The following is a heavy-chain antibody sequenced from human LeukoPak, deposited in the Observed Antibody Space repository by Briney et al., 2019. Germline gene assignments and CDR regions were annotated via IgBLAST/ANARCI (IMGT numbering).Heavy chain of an antibody. Sequence: QPGGSLRLSCAPSAFTLCINYMSCVREAPGEGLEWVSIISGYVNSYYTDSVKGRFTVSRDGSKNTLSLQMNTLRPEDTAVYYCAGVHGSGWYWYWGQGTLVTVSS. V-gene: IGHV3-53*01. D-gene: IGHD6-19*01. CDR1: AFTLCINY. J-gene: IGHJ4*02. CDR3: AGVHGSGWYWY. CDR2: ISGYVNS.